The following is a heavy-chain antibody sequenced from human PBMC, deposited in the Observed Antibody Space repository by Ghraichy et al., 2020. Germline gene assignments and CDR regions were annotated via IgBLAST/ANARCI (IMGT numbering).Heavy chain of an antibody. D-gene: IGHD2-15*01. CDR3: ARDLGQDPADIDFDY. J-gene: IGHJ4*02. V-gene: IGHV1-18*01. CDR2: IIAYNGNT. CDR1: GYNFINYG. Sequence: ASVKVSCKASGYNFINYGISWVRQAPGQGLQWMGWIIAYNGNTDYAQKFGGRVTMTTDTSTTTAYMELRNLRSDDTAVYYCARDLGQDPADIDFDYWGQGTLVTVSS.